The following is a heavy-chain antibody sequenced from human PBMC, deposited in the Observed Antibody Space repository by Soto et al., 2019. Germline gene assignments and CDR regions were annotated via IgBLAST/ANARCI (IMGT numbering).Heavy chain of an antibody. V-gene: IGHV4-59*01. D-gene: IGHD2-21*02. CDR2: MYNTGST. J-gene: IGHJ6*02. Sequence: QVQLQESGPGLVKPSETLSLTCTVSGGTISRYYWSWIRQPPGKGLEWIGYMYNTGSTVYNPAFKSRFKISVDTSKNQCALKVNSVTAADTGVYYCARDLWCYCGTDCYPLDVWGQGTTVTVSS. CDR1: GGTISRYY. CDR3: ARDLWCYCGTDCYPLDV.